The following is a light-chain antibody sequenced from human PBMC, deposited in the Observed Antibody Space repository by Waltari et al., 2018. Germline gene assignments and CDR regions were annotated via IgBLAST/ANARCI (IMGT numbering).Light chain of an antibody. J-gene: IGKJ4*01. CDR2: DTS. V-gene: IGKV1-33*01. CDR3: QVSFHFPLT. CDR1: QDITSY. Sequence: DIQMTQSPSSLAASVGDRVTITCQASQDITSYLNWYQQKPGKAPKLLIYDTSKLETGVPSRCSGSGSGTHFTFTISSLQPEDIATYYCQVSFHFPLTFGGGTKLEIK.